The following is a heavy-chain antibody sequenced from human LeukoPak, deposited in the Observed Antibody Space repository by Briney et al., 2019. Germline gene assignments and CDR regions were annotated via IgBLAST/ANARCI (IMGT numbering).Heavy chain of an antibody. CDR1: GGSISSSSYY. D-gene: IGHD5-12*01. J-gene: IGHJ4*02. Sequence: SETLSLTCTVSGGSISSSSYYWGWIRQPPGKGLEGIGSIYYSGSTYYNPSLKSRVTISVDTSKNQFSLKLSSVTAADTAVYYCARMDYVDIVATTFDYWGQGTLVTVSS. CDR2: IYYSGST. CDR3: ARMDYVDIVATTFDY. V-gene: IGHV4-39*07.